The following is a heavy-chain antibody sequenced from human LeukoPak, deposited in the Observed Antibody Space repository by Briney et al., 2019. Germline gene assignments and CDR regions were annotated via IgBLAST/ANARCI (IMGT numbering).Heavy chain of an antibody. D-gene: IGHD4-11*01. V-gene: IGHV3-33*06. CDR1: GFTFSHFG. J-gene: IGHJ4*02. Sequence: GTSLRLSCEASGFTFSHFGMHWVPQAPGKGLEWVSFIWSDATNVYYAVSVKGRFTISRDNFKNTVSLQMNSLRAEDTAVYYFAKDAQRGFDYSNSLEHWGQGSLVTVSS. CDR3: AKDAQRGFDYSNSLEH. CDR2: IWSDATNV.